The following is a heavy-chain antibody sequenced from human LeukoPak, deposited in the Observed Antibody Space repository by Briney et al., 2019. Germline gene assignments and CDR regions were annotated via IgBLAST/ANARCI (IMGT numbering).Heavy chain of an antibody. CDR2: IIPIFGTA. J-gene: IGHJ4*02. V-gene: IGHV1-69*13. CDR3: ARDAVENPGYSSGLSDY. CDR1: GGTFSSYA. D-gene: IGHD6-19*01. Sequence: SVKVSCKASGGTFSSYAISWVRQAPGQGLEWMGGIIPIFGTANYAQKFQGRVTITADESTSTAYMELSSLRSEDTAVYYCARDAVENPGYSSGLSDYWGQGTLVTVSS.